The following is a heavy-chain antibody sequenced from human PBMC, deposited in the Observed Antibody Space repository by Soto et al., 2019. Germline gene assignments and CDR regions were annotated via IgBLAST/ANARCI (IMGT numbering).Heavy chain of an antibody. CDR3: ASGIQLWLRRINNGYSG. J-gene: IGHJ4*02. Sequence: QVQLVQSGAEVKKPESSVKVSCKAPGGTFSTYAISWVRQAPGQGLEWMGGIIPMFGTANYAQRFQDRVTITAEESTKTVYMELSSLRSEDTAVYLCASGIQLWLRRINNGYSGWGQGTLVTVSS. CDR2: IIPMFGTA. CDR1: GGTFSTYA. V-gene: IGHV1-69*12. D-gene: IGHD5-18*01.